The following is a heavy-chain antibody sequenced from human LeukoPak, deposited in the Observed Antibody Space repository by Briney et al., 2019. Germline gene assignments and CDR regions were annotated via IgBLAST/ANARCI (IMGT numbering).Heavy chain of an antibody. J-gene: IGHJ4*02. Sequence: ASVKVSCKASGYTFTGYYMHWVRQAPGQGLEWMGWINPNSGGTNYAQKFQGCVTMTRDTSISTAYMELSRLRSDDTAVYYCARVSPNSSSWSPPFFDYWGQGTLVTVSS. CDR3: ARVSPNSSSWSPPFFDY. CDR1: GYTFTGYY. V-gene: IGHV1-2*04. CDR2: INPNSGGT. D-gene: IGHD6-13*01.